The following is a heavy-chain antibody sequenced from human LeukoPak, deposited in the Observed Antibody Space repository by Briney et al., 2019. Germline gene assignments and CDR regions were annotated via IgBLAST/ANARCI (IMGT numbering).Heavy chain of an antibody. CDR2: TNHSGST. Sequence: GSLRLSCSASGFTFGSFWMSWIRQPPGKGLEWIGETNHSGSTNYNPSLKSRVTISVDTSKNQFSLKLSSVTAADTAVYYCARGFPPYDYVWGSYRLYYFDYWGQGTLVTVSS. D-gene: IGHD3-16*02. J-gene: IGHJ4*02. V-gene: IGHV4-34*01. CDR3: ARGFPPYDYVWGSYRLYYFDY. CDR1: GFTFGSFW.